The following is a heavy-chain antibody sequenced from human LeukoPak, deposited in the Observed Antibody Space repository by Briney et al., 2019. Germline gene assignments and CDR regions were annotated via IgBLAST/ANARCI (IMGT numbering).Heavy chain of an antibody. J-gene: IGHJ4*02. D-gene: IGHD3-22*01. CDR1: GYTLTELS. V-gene: IGHV1-24*01. CDR3: AACYYYDSSGCYTNDY. Sequence: ASVKVSCKVSGYTLTELSMHWVRQAPGKGLEWMGGFDPEDGETIYAQKFQGRVTMTEDTSTDTAYMELSSLRSEDTAVYYCAACYYYDSSGCYTNDYWGQGTLVTVSS. CDR2: FDPEDGET.